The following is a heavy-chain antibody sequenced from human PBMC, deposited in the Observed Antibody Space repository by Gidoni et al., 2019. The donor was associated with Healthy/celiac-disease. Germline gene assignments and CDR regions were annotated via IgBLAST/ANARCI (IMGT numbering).Heavy chain of an antibody. V-gene: IGHV4-31*03. CDR3: AMVNLYGFLPWLDV. CDR2: IYYSGST. J-gene: IGHJ6*02. CDR1: GGSISSGGYY. D-gene: IGHD4-17*01. Sequence: QGQLQESGPGLVKPSQTLSLTCTVSGGSISSGGYYWSWIRQHPGKGLEWIGYIYYSGSTYYTPSLNSRVTISVDTSKNQFSLKLSSVTAADTAVYYCAMVNLYGFLPWLDVWGQVTTVTVSS.